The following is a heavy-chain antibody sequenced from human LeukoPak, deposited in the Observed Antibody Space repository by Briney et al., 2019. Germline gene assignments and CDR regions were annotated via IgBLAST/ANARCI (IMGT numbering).Heavy chain of an antibody. Sequence: PSETLSLTCTVSGGSISSYYWSWIRQPPGKGLEWIGYIYYSGSTNYNPSLKSRVTISVDTSKNQFSLKLSSVTAADTAVYYCASAAGLYYFDYWGQGTLVTVSS. CDR2: IYYSGST. J-gene: IGHJ4*02. V-gene: IGHV4-59*08. D-gene: IGHD6-13*01. CDR3: ASAAGLYYFDY. CDR1: GGSISSYY.